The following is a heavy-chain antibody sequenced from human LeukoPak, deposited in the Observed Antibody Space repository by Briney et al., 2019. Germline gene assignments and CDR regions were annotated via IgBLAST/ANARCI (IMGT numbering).Heavy chain of an antibody. CDR3: ARAKWLLLAHFDY. CDR1: GFTFSSYS. V-gene: IGHV3-21*01. CDR2: ISSSSSYI. J-gene: IGHJ4*02. D-gene: IGHD3-22*01. Sequence: PGGSLRLSCAASGFTFSSYSMNWVRQAPGKGLEWVSSISSSSSYIYYADSVKGRFTISRDNAKNSLYLQMNSLRAEDTAVYYCARAKWLLLAHFDYWGQGTLVTVSS.